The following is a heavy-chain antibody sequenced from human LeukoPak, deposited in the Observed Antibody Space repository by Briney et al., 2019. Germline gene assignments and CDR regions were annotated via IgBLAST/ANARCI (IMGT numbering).Heavy chain of an antibody. V-gene: IGHV3-66*01. D-gene: IGHD6-13*01. CDR2: ISSAGTT. CDR1: GLTVSSSY. Sequence: GGSLRLSCAASGLTVSSSYMSCVRQAPGKGLEWVSIISSAGTTYYADSVKGRFTISRDNSKNTVYLQVNSLRDKDTAVYYCARDLEAANTYYFDYWGQGTMVTVSS. J-gene: IGHJ4*02. CDR3: ARDLEAANTYYFDY.